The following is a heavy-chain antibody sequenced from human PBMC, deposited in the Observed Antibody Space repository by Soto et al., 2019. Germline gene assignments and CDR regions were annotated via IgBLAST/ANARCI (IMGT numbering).Heavy chain of an antibody. V-gene: IGHV4-31*03. CDR2: IYYSGST. CDR1: GGSISSGGYY. CDR3: ARDYYDSSGYWGVDY. D-gene: IGHD3-22*01. Sequence: SETLSLTCTVSGGSISSGGYYWSWIRQHPGKGLEWIGYIYYSGSTYYNPSLKSRVTISVDTSKNQFSLKLSSVTAADTAVYYCARDYYDSSGYWGVDYWGQGTLVTVSS. J-gene: IGHJ4*02.